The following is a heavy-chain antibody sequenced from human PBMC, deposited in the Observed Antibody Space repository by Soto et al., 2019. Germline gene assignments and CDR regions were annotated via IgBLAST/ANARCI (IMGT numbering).Heavy chain of an antibody. V-gene: IGHV5-51*01. J-gene: IGHJ4*02. CDR2: VHPDDSDT. Sequence: PGESLKISCKGSGYTFTNYWIGWVRQMPGKGLEWMGIVHPDDSDTRYSPSFQGQVTISADKSISTAYLQWSSLKASDSAIYYCTRQVPYSLGPQPDYWGRGTLVTVSS. CDR3: TRQVPYSLGPQPDY. CDR1: GYTFTNYW. D-gene: IGHD5-18*01.